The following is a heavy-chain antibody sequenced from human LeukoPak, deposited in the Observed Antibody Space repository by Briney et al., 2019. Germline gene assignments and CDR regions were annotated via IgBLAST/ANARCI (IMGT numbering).Heavy chain of an antibody. V-gene: IGHV4-34*01. CDR3: ARGSGSSSWYRAFDI. CDR1: GGSFSGYY. J-gene: IGHJ3*02. Sequence: SETLSLTCAVYGGSFSGYYWSWIRQPPGKGLEWIGEINHSGSTNYNPSLKSRVTISVDTSKHQFSLKLSSVTAADTAVYYCARGSGSSSWYRAFDIWGQGTMVTVSS. D-gene: IGHD6-13*01. CDR2: INHSGST.